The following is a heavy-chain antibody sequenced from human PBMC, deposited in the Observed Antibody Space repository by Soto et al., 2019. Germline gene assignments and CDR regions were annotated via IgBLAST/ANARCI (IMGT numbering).Heavy chain of an antibody. D-gene: IGHD3-9*01. Sequence: QVQLVQSGAEVKKPGASVKVSCKASGYTFTSYGISWVRQAPGQGLEWMGWINPNSGGTNYAQKFQGRVTMTRDTSISTAYMELSRLRSDDTAVYYCASVRYFDWLSPLDYWGQGTLVTVSS. J-gene: IGHJ4*02. CDR1: GYTFTSYG. CDR2: INPNSGGT. CDR3: ASVRYFDWLSPLDY. V-gene: IGHV1-2*02.